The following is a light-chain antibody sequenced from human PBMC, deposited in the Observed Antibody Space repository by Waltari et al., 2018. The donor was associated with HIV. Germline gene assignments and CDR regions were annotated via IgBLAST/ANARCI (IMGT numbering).Light chain of an antibody. CDR3: CSYAGSSTFWL. CDR1: SSDVGSDNL. Sequence: QSALTQPAPVSGSPGQSITISCTGTSSDVGSDNLVSWYQQHPGKAPKLMIYEVSKRPSGVSNRFSGSKSGNTSSLTISGLQAEDEADYCCCSYAGSSTFWLFGGGTKLTVL. V-gene: IGLV2-23*02. CDR2: EVS. J-gene: IGLJ3*02.